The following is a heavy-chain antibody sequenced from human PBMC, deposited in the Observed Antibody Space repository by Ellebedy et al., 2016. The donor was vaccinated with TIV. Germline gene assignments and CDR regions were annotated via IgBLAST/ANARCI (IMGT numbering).Heavy chain of an antibody. D-gene: IGHD5-18*01. J-gene: IGHJ4*02. V-gene: IGHV4-34*01. CDR2: INHSGST. CDR3: ARGRRGYSYGLGVHYFDY. CDR1: GGSFSGYY. Sequence: LRLSXAVYGGSFSGYYWSWIRQPPGKGLEWIGEINHSGSTNYNPSLKSRVTISVDTSKNQFSLKLSSVTAADTAVYYCARGRRGYSYGLGVHYFDYWGQGTLVTVSS.